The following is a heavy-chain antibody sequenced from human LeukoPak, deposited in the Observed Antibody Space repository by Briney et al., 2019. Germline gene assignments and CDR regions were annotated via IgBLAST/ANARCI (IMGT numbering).Heavy chain of an antibody. CDR2: INWNGGST. Sequence: PGGSLRLSCAASGFTFDDYGMSWVRQAPGKGLEWVPGINWNGGSTGYADSVKGRFTISRDNAKNSLYLQMNSLRAEDTALYYCARDFRSRYCSSTSCYTFDYWGQGTLVTVSS. CDR1: GFTFDDYG. J-gene: IGHJ4*02. V-gene: IGHV3-20*04. CDR3: ARDFRSRYCSSTSCYTFDY. D-gene: IGHD2-2*01.